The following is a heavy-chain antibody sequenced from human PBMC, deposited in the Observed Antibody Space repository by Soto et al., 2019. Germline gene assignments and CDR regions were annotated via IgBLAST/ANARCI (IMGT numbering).Heavy chain of an antibody. J-gene: IGHJ4*02. D-gene: IGHD3-16*02. Sequence: ASVKVSCKASGYTFTSYGISWVRQAPGQGLEWMGWISAYNGNTNYAQKLQGRVTMTTDTSTSTAYMELRSLRSDDTAVYYCARTPFMGIWGSYRPAPFDYWGQGPLVTVSS. CDR2: ISAYNGNT. V-gene: IGHV1-18*01. CDR3: ARTPFMGIWGSYRPAPFDY. CDR1: GYTFTSYG.